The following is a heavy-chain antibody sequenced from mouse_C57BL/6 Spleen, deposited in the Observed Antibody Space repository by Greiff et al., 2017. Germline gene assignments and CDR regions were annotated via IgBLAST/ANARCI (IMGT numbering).Heavy chain of an antibody. D-gene: IGHD6-1*01. Sequence: VQLQQPGAELVKPGASVKLSCTASGFTFTSYWMQWVKQRPGQGLEWIGKIDPSDSYTTYNQKFKGKATLTVDTSSSTAYMQLSSLTSEDSAVYYCARESSCLGVYWGQGTSVTVSA. V-gene: IGHV1-50*01. CDR3: ARESSCLGVY. CDR1: GFTFTSYW. J-gene: IGHJ4*01. CDR2: IDPSDSYT.